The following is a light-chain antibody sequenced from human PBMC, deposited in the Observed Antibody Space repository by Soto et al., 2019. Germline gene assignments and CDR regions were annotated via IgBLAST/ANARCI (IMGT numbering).Light chain of an antibody. J-gene: IGLJ2*01. CDR2: EDT. CDR3: QSYDGSNPDVV. CDR1: SGSIATNY. V-gene: IGLV6-57*02. Sequence: NFMLTQPHSVSESPGKTVTISCTGSSGSIATNYVQWYQQRPGSAPTTVFYEDTRRPSGVPERFSGSIDSSSNSASLTISGLKTEDEADYYCQSYDGSNPDVVFGGGTKLTVL.